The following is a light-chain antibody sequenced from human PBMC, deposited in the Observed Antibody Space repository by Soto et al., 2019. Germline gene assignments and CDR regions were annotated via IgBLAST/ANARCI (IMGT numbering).Light chain of an antibody. CDR3: CSYADSSTYV. CDR1: SSDVGSYNL. CDR2: EDS. J-gene: IGLJ1*01. Sequence: QSVLTQPASVSGSPGQSITISCTGTSSDVGSYNLVSWYQQHPGKAPKLMIYEDSKRPSGVSNRFSGSKSGNTASLTISGLQTEDEADYYCCSYADSSTYVFGTGTKATVL. V-gene: IGLV2-23*01.